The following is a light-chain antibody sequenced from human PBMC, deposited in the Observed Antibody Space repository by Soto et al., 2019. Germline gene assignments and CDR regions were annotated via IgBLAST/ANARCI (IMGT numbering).Light chain of an antibody. V-gene: IGKV3-15*01. CDR3: QQYNNWPPLA. CDR2: GAS. CDR1: QSVSSN. J-gene: IGKJ4*01. Sequence: EIVMTQSPATLSVSPGERATLYCRASQSVSSNLAWYQQKPGQAPRLLIYGASTRATGIPARFSGSGSGTEFTLTISSLQSEDFAGYYCQQYNNWPPLAFGGGTKVEIK.